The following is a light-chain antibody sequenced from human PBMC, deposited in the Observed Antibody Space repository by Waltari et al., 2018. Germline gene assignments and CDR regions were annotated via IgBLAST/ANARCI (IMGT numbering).Light chain of an antibody. Sequence: QSVLTQPPSASGTPGQRVTISCSGSSPNIGSNFVYWYQQLPGTAPKLLIYRNTQRPSGVPDRFSGSKSGTSASLVISGLRSEDEADYYCAAWDDSLSGPVFGGGTKLTVL. V-gene: IGLV1-47*01. CDR2: RNT. CDR3: AAWDDSLSGPV. CDR1: SPNIGSNF. J-gene: IGLJ2*01.